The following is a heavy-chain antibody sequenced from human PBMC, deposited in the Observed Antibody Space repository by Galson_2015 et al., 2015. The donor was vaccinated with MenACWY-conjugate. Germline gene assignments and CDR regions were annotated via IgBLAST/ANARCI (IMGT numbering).Heavy chain of an antibody. D-gene: IGHD1-26*01. CDR1: GYSFTNYW. CDR3: ARHPPGGRSMDV. Sequence: SGAEVKKPGESLKISCKGSGYSFTNYWIGWVRQMPGKGLEWMGLISPYDSNIRYSPPFQGQVTISADKSISTAYLQWSSLKASDTAMYYCARHPPGGRSMDVWGQGTTVTVSS. V-gene: IGHV5-51*01. J-gene: IGHJ6*02. CDR2: ISPYDSNI.